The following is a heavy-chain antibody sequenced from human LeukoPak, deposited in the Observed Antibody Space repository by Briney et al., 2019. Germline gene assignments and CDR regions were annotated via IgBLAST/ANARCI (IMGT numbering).Heavy chain of an antibody. CDR2: ISGSGGGT. D-gene: IGHD1-26*01. J-gene: IGHJ3*02. CDR3: AKRIVGATGYYAFDI. CDR1: GFSFNTYA. Sequence: GGSLRLSCAASGFSFNTYAMSRVRQAPGKGLERVSAISGSGGGTYYADSVKGRFTISRDNSKNTLYLQMNSLRAEDTAVYYCAKRIVGATGYYAFDIWGQGTMVTVSS. V-gene: IGHV3-23*01.